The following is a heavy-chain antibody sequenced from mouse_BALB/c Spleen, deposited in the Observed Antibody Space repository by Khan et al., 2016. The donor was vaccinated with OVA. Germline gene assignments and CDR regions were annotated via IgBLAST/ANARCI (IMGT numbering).Heavy chain of an antibody. CDR2: ISSAGTYT. V-gene: IGHV5-9-1*01. Sequence: EVELVESGGGLVKPGGSLKLSCVASGFTFSSFVMSWVRQTPEKRLEWVATISSAGTYTYYPDSVKGRFTISRDNAKNTLYLKMNSLRSEDTAMYYCANGNYGWFAYWGQGTLVTVSA. J-gene: IGHJ3*01. CDR3: ANGNYGWFAY. D-gene: IGHD2-1*01. CDR1: GFTFSSFV.